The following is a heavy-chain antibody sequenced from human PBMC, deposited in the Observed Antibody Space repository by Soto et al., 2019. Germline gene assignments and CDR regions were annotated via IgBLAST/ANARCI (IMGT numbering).Heavy chain of an antibody. D-gene: IGHD6-13*01. CDR3: ARVGQQLGYYGMDV. CDR2: ISSSSSYT. J-gene: IGHJ6*02. Sequence: QVQLVESGGGLVKPGGSLRLSCAASGFTFSDYYMSWIRQAPGKGLEWVSYISSSSSYTNYADSVKGRFTISRDNAKNSLYLQKNSLRAEDTAVYYCARVGQQLGYYGMDVWGQGNTVTVSS. CDR1: GFTFSDYY. V-gene: IGHV3-11*05.